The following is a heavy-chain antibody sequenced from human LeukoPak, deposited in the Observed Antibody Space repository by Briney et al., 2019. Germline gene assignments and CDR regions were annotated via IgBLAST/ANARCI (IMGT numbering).Heavy chain of an antibody. CDR2: ISSSSSTI. CDR3: ARDLGDYTVTNENYFDY. V-gene: IGHV3-48*01. D-gene: IGHD4-17*01. CDR1: GFTFSSYS. Sequence: PGGSLRLSCAASGFTFSSYSMNWVRQAPGKGLEWVPYISSSSSTIYYADSVKGRFTISRDNAKNSLYLQMNSLRAEDTAVYYCARDLGDYTVTNENYFDYWGQGTLVTVSS. J-gene: IGHJ4*02.